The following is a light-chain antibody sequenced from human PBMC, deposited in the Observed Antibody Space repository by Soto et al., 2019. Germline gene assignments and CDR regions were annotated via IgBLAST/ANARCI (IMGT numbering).Light chain of an antibody. CDR3: NSLRLNHLYV. CDR2: EVT. J-gene: IGLJ1*01. Sequence: QSVLTQPASVSGSPGQTITISCTGTSSDVGRYNTVSWYQHHPGKAPKLIIYEVTHRPAGISDRFSASKSGNTASLTISGLPAEDEADYYCNSLRLNHLYVLGIWTKVTVL. V-gene: IGLV2-14*01. CDR1: SSDVGRYNT.